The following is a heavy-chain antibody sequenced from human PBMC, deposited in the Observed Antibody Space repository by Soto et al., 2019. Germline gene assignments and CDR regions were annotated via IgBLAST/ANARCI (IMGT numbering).Heavy chain of an antibody. CDR3: ARAAILEAAGIWFDP. J-gene: IGHJ5*02. CDR1: GGSITNSNW. CDR2: IYHSGST. Sequence: SETLSLTCVVSGGSITNSNWWSWVRQPPRKGLEWIGEIYHSGSTNYNPSLKSRVTISVDKSKNQFSLKLSSVTAADTAVYYCARAAILEAAGIWFDPWGQGTLVTVSS. D-gene: IGHD6-13*01. V-gene: IGHV4-4*02.